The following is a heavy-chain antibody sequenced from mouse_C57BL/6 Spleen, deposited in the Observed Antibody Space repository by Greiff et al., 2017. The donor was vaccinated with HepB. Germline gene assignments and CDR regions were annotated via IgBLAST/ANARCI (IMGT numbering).Heavy chain of an antibody. CDR1: GYTFTDYE. Sequence: QVQLKQSGAELVRPGASVTLSCKASGYTFTDYEMHWVKQTPVHGLEWIGAIDPETGGTAYNQKFKGKAILTADKSSSTAYMELRSLTSEDSAVYYCTRGNWEADYWGQGTTLTVSS. J-gene: IGHJ2*01. V-gene: IGHV1-15*01. CDR2: IDPETGGT. D-gene: IGHD4-1*01. CDR3: TRGNWEADY.